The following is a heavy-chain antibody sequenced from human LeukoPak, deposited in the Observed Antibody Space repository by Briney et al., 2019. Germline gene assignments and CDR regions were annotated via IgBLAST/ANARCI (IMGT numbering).Heavy chain of an antibody. CDR1: GGSFSGYY. Sequence: SETLSLTCAVYGGSFSGYYWSWIRQPPGKGLEWIGEINHSGSTNYNPSLKSRVTISVDTSKNQFSLKLSSVTAADTAVYYCARRAFFVRGFDPWGQGTLVTVSS. CDR2: INHSGST. CDR3: ARRAFFVRGFDP. D-gene: IGHD3-10*01. J-gene: IGHJ5*02. V-gene: IGHV4-34*01.